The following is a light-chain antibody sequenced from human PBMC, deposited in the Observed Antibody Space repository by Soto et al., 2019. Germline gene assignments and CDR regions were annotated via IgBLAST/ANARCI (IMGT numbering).Light chain of an antibody. V-gene: IGKV3-11*01. CDR2: QTS. Sequence: EIVLTQRPPTLSPFPGARVTISCRASQYINTRLAWYQHRPGQAPRLLIYQTSIRAAGIPARFSGSGSGTDFTLTISSLEPEELAVYDCQQRSNWPITFGQGTRREI. J-gene: IGKJ5*01. CDR3: QQRSNWPIT. CDR1: QYINTR.